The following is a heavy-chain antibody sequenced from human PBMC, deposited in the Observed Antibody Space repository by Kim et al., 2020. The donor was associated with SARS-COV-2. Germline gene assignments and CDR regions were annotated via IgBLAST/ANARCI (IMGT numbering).Heavy chain of an antibody. D-gene: IGHD2-21*02. J-gene: IGHJ4*02. CDR3: ARGYGPGTAY. Sequence: ASVKVSCRASGYTFTANSIHWVRQAPGQGLEYMGWINPSTGVTRYVENFQGRVTMTSDTSINTAYMELSSLTSDDTALYYCARGYGPGTAYWGQGTLVTVSS. CDR1: GYTFTANS. CDR2: INPSTGVT. V-gene: IGHV1-2*02.